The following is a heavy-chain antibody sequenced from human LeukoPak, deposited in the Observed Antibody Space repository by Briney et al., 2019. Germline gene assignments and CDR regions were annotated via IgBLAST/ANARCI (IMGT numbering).Heavy chain of an antibody. D-gene: IGHD1-26*01. CDR2: ISPNSGGT. CDR3: ARVPPSIVGAIDY. Sequence: ASVKVSCKASGYTFTGYYMHWVRQAPGQGLEWMGWISPNSGGTNYAQKFQGRVTMTRDTSISTAYMELSRLRSDDTAVYYCARVPPSIVGAIDYWGQGTLVTVSS. J-gene: IGHJ4*02. CDR1: GYTFTGYY. V-gene: IGHV1-2*02.